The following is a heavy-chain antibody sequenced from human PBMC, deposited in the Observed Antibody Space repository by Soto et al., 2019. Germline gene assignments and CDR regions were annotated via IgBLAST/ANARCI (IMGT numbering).Heavy chain of an antibody. D-gene: IGHD2-8*01. CDR3: ARDLKREYCTNGVCYSSTVGY. Sequence: GGSLRLSCAASGFTFSDYYMSWIRQAPGKGLEWVSYISSSGSTIYYADSVKGRFTISRDNAKNSLYLQMNSLRAEDTAVYYCARDLKREYCTNGVCYSSTVGYWGQGTLVTVSS. CDR1: GFTFSDYY. V-gene: IGHV3-11*01. CDR2: ISSSGSTI. J-gene: IGHJ4*02.